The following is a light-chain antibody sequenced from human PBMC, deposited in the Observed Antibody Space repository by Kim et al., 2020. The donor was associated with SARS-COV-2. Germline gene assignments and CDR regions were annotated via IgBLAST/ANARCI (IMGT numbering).Light chain of an antibody. CDR2: DAS. CDR3: QQRSNWPLT. J-gene: IGKJ4*01. V-gene: IGKV3-11*01. Sequence: LSPWERATLSCSARQRVSSYLAWYQQKPGQAPRLLIYDASNRATGIPARFSGSGSGTDFTLTISSLEPEDFAVYYCQQRSNWPLTFGGGTKVDIK. CDR1: QRVSSY.